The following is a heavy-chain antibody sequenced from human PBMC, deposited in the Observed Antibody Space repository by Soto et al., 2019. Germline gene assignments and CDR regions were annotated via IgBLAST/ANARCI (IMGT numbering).Heavy chain of an antibody. J-gene: IGHJ1*01. CDR2: IYHSGST. CDR3: ARGGLITGTTSH. Sequence: SETLSLTCAVSGGSISGGVYSWSWIRQPPGKGLEWIGYIYHSGSTYYNPSLKSRVTISVDRSKNQFSLKLSSVTAADTAVYYCARGGLITGTTSHWGQGTLVTVSS. D-gene: IGHD1-7*01. CDR1: GGSISGGVYS. V-gene: IGHV4-30-2*01.